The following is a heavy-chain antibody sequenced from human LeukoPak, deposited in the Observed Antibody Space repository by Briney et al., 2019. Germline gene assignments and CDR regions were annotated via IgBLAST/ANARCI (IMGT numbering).Heavy chain of an antibody. CDR1: GGSISSYY. Sequence: PSETLSLTCTVSGGSISSYYWSWIRQPPGKGLEWIGSIYYSGSTNQNPSLKSRVTISVDTSKNQFSLKPSSVTAADTAVYYCARHGSSGWYYFDYWGQGTLVTVSS. CDR2: IYYSGST. J-gene: IGHJ4*02. CDR3: ARHGSSGWYYFDY. D-gene: IGHD6-19*01. V-gene: IGHV4-59*08.